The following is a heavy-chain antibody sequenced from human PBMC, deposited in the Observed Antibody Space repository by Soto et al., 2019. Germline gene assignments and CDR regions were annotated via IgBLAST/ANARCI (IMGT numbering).Heavy chain of an antibody. J-gene: IGHJ3*02. CDR1: GYTFTSYG. D-gene: IGHD5-18*01. Sequence: ASVKVSCKASGYTFTSYGISWVRQAPGQGLEWMGWISAYNGNTNYAQKLQGRVTMITDTSTSTAYMELRSLRSDDTAVYYCARGPTGTWIQLWQDDAFDIWGQGTMVTVSS. CDR2: ISAYNGNT. V-gene: IGHV1-18*01. CDR3: ARGPTGTWIQLWQDDAFDI.